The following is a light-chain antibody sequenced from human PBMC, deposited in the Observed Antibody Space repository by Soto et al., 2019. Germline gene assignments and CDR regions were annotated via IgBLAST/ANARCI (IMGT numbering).Light chain of an antibody. CDR3: QQRSTWPL. CDR2: DSS. V-gene: IGKV3-11*01. J-gene: IGKJ4*01. CDR1: QSVGTY. Sequence: EIVLTQSPATLSLSPGERATLSCRASQSVGTYLAWYQQKPGQAPRLLIYDSSNRATGIPARFSGSGSGTDFTLTISSLEPEDFAIYYCQQRSTWPLFGGGTKVEIK.